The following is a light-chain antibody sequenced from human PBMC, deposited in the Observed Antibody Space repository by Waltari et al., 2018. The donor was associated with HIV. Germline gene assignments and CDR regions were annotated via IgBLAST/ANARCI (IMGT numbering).Light chain of an antibody. CDR2: TNN. J-gene: IGLJ2*01. Sequence: QSVLTQPPSAAGTPGQRVTISCSRRSSNIGSNSVNWYQQLPGTAPKLLIYTNNQRPSGVPDRFSGSKSGTSASLAISGLQSEDEADYYCAAWDDSLNGPVFGGGTKLTVL. V-gene: IGLV1-44*01. CDR1: SSNIGSNS. CDR3: AAWDDSLNGPV.